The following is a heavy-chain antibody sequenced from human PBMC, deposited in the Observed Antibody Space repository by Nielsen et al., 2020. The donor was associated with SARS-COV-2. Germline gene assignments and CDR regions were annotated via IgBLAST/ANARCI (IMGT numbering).Heavy chain of an antibody. Sequence: GESLKISCAASGFTFSSYGMHWVRQAPGKGLEWVAVIWYDGSNKYYADSVKGRFTISRDNAKNSLYLQMNSLRAEDTALYHCARCSGGSCYFYGMDVWGQGTTVTVSS. D-gene: IGHD2-15*01. CDR2: IWYDGSNK. J-gene: IGHJ6*02. CDR1: GFTFSSYG. CDR3: ARCSGGSCYFYGMDV. V-gene: IGHV3-33*03.